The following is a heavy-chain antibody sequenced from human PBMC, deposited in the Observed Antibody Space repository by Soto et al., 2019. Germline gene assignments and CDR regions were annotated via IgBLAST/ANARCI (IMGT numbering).Heavy chain of an antibody. J-gene: IGHJ5*02. CDR3: ARHSSSPRWFDP. Sequence: SETLSLTCTVSGVSISSYYWSWIRQPPGKGLEWIGYIYYSGSTNYNPSLKSRVTISVDTSKNQFSLKLSSVTAADTAVYYCARHSSSPRWFDPWGQGTLVTVSS. V-gene: IGHV4-59*08. D-gene: IGHD6-6*01. CDR1: GVSISSYY. CDR2: IYYSGST.